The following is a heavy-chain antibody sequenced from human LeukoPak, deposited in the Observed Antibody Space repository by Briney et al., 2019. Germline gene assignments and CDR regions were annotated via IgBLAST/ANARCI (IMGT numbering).Heavy chain of an antibody. CDR2: IIPMLAIA. CDR3: ARVYGNFTMVTNFDF. Sequence: ASVKVSCKASGGTFSSSPITWVRQAPGQGLEWMGRIIPMLAIANYAQKFQGRVTITADKSTRTAYMELISLRSEDTAVYYCARVYGNFTMVTNFDFWGQGTLVTVSS. D-gene: IGHD4-17*01. V-gene: IGHV1-69*04. CDR1: GGTFSSSP. J-gene: IGHJ4*02.